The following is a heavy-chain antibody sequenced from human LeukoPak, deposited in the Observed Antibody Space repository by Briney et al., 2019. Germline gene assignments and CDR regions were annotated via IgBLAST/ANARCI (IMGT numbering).Heavy chain of an antibody. CDR1: GFTFSSYD. V-gene: IGHV3-48*04. Sequence: GGSLRLSCAASGFTFSSYDMNWIRQAPGKGLEWVAYISSSSSTIYYADSVKGRFTISRDNAKNSLYLQLSSLRGEDTALYYCARGDSSSIVTNDAFDFWGQGTMVTVSS. CDR3: ARGDSSSIVTNDAFDF. J-gene: IGHJ3*01. CDR2: ISSSSSTI. D-gene: IGHD6-13*01.